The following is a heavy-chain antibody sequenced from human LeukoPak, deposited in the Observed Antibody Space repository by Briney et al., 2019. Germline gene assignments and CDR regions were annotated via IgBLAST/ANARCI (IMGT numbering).Heavy chain of an antibody. Sequence: GSSVTVSCTASGGTFSSYAISWVRQAPGQGLEWMGRIIPILGIANYAQKFQGRVTITADKSTSTAYMELSSLRSEDTAVYYCARGSYYDSSGYSRQWFDPWGQGTLVTVSS. CDR2: IIPILGIA. J-gene: IGHJ5*02. CDR3: ARGSYYDSSGYSRQWFDP. V-gene: IGHV1-69*04. CDR1: GGTFSSYA. D-gene: IGHD3-22*01.